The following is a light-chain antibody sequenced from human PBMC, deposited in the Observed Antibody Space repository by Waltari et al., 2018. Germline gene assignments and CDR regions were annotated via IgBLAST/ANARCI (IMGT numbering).Light chain of an antibody. CDR2: DAS. CDR3: QQLNT. J-gene: IGKJ4*01. CDR1: QNVRNY. V-gene: IGKV3-11*01. Sequence: EIVLTQSPGTLSLSPGERATLSCRASQNVRNYLAWYQQRPGQAPRLLIYDASKRATGIPARFSGSGSGTDFTLTISSLEPEDFAVYYCQQLNTFGGGTKVEIK.